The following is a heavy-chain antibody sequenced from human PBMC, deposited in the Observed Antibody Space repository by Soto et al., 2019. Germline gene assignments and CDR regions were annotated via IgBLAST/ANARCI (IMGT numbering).Heavy chain of an antibody. CDR1: GFTFSSYW. CDR3: ARDSGADGVFGVVITYYYDGMDV. D-gene: IGHD3-3*01. CDR2: IKQDGSEK. V-gene: IGHV3-7*01. Sequence: GGSLRLSCAASGFTFSSYWMSWVRQAPGKGLEWVANIKQDGSEKYYVDSVKGRFTISRDNAKNSLYLQMSSLRAEDTAVYYFARDSGADGVFGVVITYYYDGMDVWAGGTTGKFSS. J-gene: IGHJ6*04.